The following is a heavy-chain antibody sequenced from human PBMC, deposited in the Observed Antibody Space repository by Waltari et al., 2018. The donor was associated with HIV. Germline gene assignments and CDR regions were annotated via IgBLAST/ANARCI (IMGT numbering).Heavy chain of an antibody. J-gene: IGHJ3*02. CDR2: ISSSGSTI. Sequence: EVQLVESGGGLVQPGGSLRLSWAASGFTLSSYEMNWVRQAPGKGLEWVSYISSSGSTIYYADSVKGRFTISRDNAKNSLYLQMNSLRAEDTAVYYCASWWDAFDIWGQGTMVTVSS. V-gene: IGHV3-48*03. CDR3: ASWWDAFDI. CDR1: GFTLSSYE. D-gene: IGHD2-8*02.